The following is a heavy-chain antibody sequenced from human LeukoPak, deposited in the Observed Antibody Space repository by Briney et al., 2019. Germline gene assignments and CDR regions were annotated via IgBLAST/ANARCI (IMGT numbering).Heavy chain of an antibody. CDR1: AGSFSGYY. J-gene: IGHJ4*02. Sequence: AQTQSPTCALYAGSFSGYYWSWIRQPPGKGRGWTGEINLSGSTRYNPSLKSRVAISVDTSKNQFSLKLSSVTAADTAVYYCARGRGGGDSGYEIDYWGQGTLVTVSS. CDR2: INLSGST. CDR3: ARGRGGGDSGYEIDY. D-gene: IGHD5-12*01. V-gene: IGHV4-34*01.